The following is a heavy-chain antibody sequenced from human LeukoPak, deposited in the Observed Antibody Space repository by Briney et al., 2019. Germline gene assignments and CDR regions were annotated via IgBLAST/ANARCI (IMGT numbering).Heavy chain of an antibody. CDR2: ISYDGSNK. CDR1: GFTFSSYA. Sequence: GGSLRLSCAASGFTFSSYAMHWVRQAPGKGLEWVAVISYDGSNKYYADSVKGRFTISRDNSKNTLYLQMNSLRAEDTAVYYCAKKDFDYWGQGTLVTVSS. CDR3: AKKDFDY. V-gene: IGHV3-30-3*02. J-gene: IGHJ4*02.